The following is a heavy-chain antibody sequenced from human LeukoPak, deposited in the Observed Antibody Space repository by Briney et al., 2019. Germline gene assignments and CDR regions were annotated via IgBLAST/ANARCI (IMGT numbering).Heavy chain of an antibody. J-gene: IGHJ4*02. V-gene: IGHV3-11*01. CDR1: GFTFSDYY. D-gene: IGHD5-18*01. Sequence: PGGSLRLSCAASGFTFSDYYMSWIRQAPGKGLEWVSYISSSGNIIYSADSVKGRFTISRDNAKNSLYLQINSLRAEDTAVYYCARATAADTAMIYFVYWGQGTLVTVSS. CDR3: ARATAADTAMIYFVY. CDR2: ISSSGNII.